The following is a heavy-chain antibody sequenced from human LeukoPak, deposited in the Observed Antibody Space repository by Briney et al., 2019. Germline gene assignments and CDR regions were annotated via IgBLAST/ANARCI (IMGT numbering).Heavy chain of an antibody. CDR2: ISWDGGST. D-gene: IGHD3-22*01. Sequence: GGSLRLSCAASGFTFDDYAMHWVRQAPGKGLEWVSLISWDGGSTYYADSVKGRFTISRDNSKNSLYLQMNSLRAEDTALYYCATELLRIDSSGYYGLSDQSDYWGQGTLVTVSS. CDR1: GFTFDDYA. J-gene: IGHJ4*02. V-gene: IGHV3-43D*03. CDR3: ATELLRIDSSGYYGLSDQSDY.